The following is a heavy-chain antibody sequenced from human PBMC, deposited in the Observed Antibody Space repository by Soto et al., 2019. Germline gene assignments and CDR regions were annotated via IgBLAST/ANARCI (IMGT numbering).Heavy chain of an antibody. J-gene: IGHJ3*02. CDR3: AGDYGDYGAFDI. V-gene: IGHV3-48*01. CDR2: ISSSGGTI. CDR1: GFTFSTYS. D-gene: IGHD4-17*01. Sequence: GGSLRLSCAASGFTFSTYSMNWVRQAPGKGLEWVSYISSSGGTIYYADSVKGRFTISRDNAKNSLYLQMNSLRAEDTAVYYCAGDYGDYGAFDIWGQGTMVTVSS.